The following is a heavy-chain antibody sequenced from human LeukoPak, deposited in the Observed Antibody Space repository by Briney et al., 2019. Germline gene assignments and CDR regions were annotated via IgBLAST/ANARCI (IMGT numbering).Heavy chain of an antibody. J-gene: IGHJ4*02. Sequence: ASVKVSCKASGYTFTGYYMHWVLQAPGQGLEWMGRINPNSGGTNYAQKFQGRVTMTRDTSISTAYMELSRLRSDDTALYYCAILYYDSSGYDLHFDYWGQGTLVTVSS. CDR2: INPNSGGT. D-gene: IGHD3-22*01. V-gene: IGHV1-2*06. CDR3: AILYYDSSGYDLHFDY. CDR1: GYTFTGYY.